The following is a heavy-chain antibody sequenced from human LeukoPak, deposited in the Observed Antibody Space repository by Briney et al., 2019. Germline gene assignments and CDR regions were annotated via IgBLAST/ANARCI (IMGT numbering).Heavy chain of an antibody. Sequence: GSSLRLSCAASGFTFTNYALHGVRRAPGKGLKWVTDISYEGTNKYYADSVKGRYTISRDNSKNTLSLQMNSLRAEETALYYCARGFVLGAAKNYFDYWGQGALVTVSS. CDR2: ISYEGTNK. CDR1: GFTFTNYA. J-gene: IGHJ4*02. V-gene: IGHV3-30-3*01. D-gene: IGHD2-21*02. CDR3: ARGFVLGAAKNYFDY.